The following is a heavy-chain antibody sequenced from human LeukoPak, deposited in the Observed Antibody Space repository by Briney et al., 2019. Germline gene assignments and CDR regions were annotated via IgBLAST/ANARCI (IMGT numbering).Heavy chain of an antibody. CDR3: ARACSGGICYSDNWFDP. D-gene: IGHD2-15*01. CDR2: INPNNGGT. V-gene: IGHV1-2*06. CDR1: GYTFTDYY. J-gene: IGHJ5*02. Sequence: GASVKVSCKASGYTFTDYYMHWVRQAPGQGLEWMGQINPNNGGTNYAQRFQDRVTMTRDTSITTAYMELSSLKSDDTAVYYCARACSGGICYSDNWFDPWGQGTLVTVSS.